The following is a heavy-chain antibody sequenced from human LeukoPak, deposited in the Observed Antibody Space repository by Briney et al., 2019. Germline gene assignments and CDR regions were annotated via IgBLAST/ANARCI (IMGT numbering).Heavy chain of an antibody. J-gene: IGHJ4*02. D-gene: IGHD3-16*01. CDR2: ISSSSSYI. CDR3: ARRLGKTYYFDY. Sequence: GGSLRLFCAASGFNFSSYSMNWVRQAPGKGLELVSSISSSSSYIYYADSVKGRFTISRDSAKYSLYLQMNSLRAEDTAVYYCARRLGKTYYFDYWGQGTLVTVSS. CDR1: GFNFSSYS. V-gene: IGHV3-21*01.